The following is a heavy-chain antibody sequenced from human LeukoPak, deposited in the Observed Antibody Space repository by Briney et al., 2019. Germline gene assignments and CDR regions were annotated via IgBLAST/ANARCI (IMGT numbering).Heavy chain of an antibody. J-gene: IGHJ4*02. Sequence: GGSLRLSCLASGFTFSNSWMTWVRQAPGKGLEWVSYISSSSSTISYADSVKGRFTISRDNAKNSLYLQMSSLRAEDTALYYCARESGSTPGGFDYWGQGTLVTVSS. CDR2: ISSSSSTI. CDR1: GFTFSNSW. D-gene: IGHD2-15*01. V-gene: IGHV3-48*04. CDR3: ARESGSTPGGFDY.